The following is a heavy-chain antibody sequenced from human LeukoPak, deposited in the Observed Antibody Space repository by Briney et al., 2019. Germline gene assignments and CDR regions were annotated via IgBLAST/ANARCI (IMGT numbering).Heavy chain of an antibody. J-gene: IGHJ3*02. CDR3: ARSGSDAFDI. Sequence: ASVKVSCKASGYTFSGYYMHWVRQAPRQGLEWMGWIYPNSGDTKYAQKFQGRVTVTRDTSISTAFMEVSRLTSDDTAVYYCARSGSDAFDIWGQGTMVTVSS. V-gene: IGHV1-2*02. CDR2: IYPNSGDT. CDR1: GYTFSGYY. D-gene: IGHD1-26*01.